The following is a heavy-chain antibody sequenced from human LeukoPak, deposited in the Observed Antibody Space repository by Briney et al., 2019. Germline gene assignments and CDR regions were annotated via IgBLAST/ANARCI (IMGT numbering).Heavy chain of an antibody. J-gene: IGHJ6*03. CDR3: AKGGWFGELLGNYMDV. Sequence: GGSLRLSCAASGFTFSSYWMHWVRQAPGKGLVWVSRIKSDGSSTTYADSVKGRFTISRDNAKNTLYLQMNSLRAEDTAVYYCAKGGWFGELLGNYMDVWGKGTTVTVSS. CDR2: IKSDGSST. V-gene: IGHV3-74*01. D-gene: IGHD3-10*01. CDR1: GFTFSSYW.